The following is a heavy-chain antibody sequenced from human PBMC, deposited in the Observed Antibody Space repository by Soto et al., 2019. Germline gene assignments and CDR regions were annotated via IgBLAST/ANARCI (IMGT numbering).Heavy chain of an antibody. CDR1: GGSFSGYY. Sequence: SETLSLTCAVYGGSFSGYYGSWIRQPPGKGLEWIGEISHSGSTNYIPSLKSRVTTSVDTSKNQFSLKLSSVTAADTAVYFCARRHGLDIDAYYWGQGILVTVSS. V-gene: IGHV4-34*01. CDR3: ARRHGLDIDAYY. D-gene: IGHD3-10*01. CDR2: ISHSGST. J-gene: IGHJ4*02.